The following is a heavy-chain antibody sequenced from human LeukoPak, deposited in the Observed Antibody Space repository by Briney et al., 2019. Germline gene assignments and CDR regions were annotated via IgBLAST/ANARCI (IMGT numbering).Heavy chain of an antibody. V-gene: IGHV3-21*01. CDR3: ARGSSFFASGTYCDY. J-gene: IGHJ4*02. CDR2: ISSSSSYI. D-gene: IGHD3-10*01. Sequence: GGSLRLSCAASGFTFSSYSMNWVRQAPGKGLEWVSSISSSSSYIYYADSVKGRFTISRDNAKNSMLLQMDSLRDEDTAVYYCARGSSFFASGTYCDYWGQGTLVTVSS. CDR1: GFTFSSYS.